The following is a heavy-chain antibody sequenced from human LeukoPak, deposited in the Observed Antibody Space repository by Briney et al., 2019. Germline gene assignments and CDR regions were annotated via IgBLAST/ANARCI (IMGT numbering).Heavy chain of an antibody. J-gene: IGHJ4*02. V-gene: IGHV4-34*01. CDR3: ARAWGVWGSYRYPSDY. CDR1: GGSFSGYY. D-gene: IGHD3-16*02. CDR2: INHSGST. Sequence: SETLSLTCAVYGGSFSGYYWSWIRQPPGKGLEWIGEINHSGSTNYNPSLKSRVTISVGTSKNQFSLKLSSVTAADTAVYYCARAWGVWGSYRYPSDYWGQGTLVTVSS.